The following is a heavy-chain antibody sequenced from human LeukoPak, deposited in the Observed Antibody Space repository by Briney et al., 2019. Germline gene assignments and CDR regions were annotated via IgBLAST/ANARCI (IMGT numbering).Heavy chain of an antibody. CDR3: ARDRCSGGSCYWGVFDY. J-gene: IGHJ4*02. Sequence: PGGSLRLSCAASGFTFSSYEMNWVRQAPGKGLEWVSYISSSGSTIYYADSVKGRFTISRDNAKNSLYLQMNSLRAEDTAVYYCARDRCSGGSCYWGVFDYWGQGTLVTVSS. CDR1: GFTFSSYE. D-gene: IGHD2-15*01. V-gene: IGHV3-48*03. CDR2: ISSSGSTI.